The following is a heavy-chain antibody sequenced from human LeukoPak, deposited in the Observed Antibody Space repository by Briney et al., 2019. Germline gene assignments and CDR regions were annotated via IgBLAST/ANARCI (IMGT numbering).Heavy chain of an antibody. D-gene: IGHD5-12*01. CDR2: IYTSGST. V-gene: IGHV4-61*02. CDR3: ARGTIVATMATDY. CDR1: GGSISSGSYY. J-gene: IGHJ4*02. Sequence: PSQTLSLTCTVSGGSISSGSYYWSWIRQPAGKGLEWIGRIYTSGSTNCNPSLKSRVTISVDTSKNQFSLKLSSVTAADTAVYYCARGTIVATMATDYWGQGTLVTVSS.